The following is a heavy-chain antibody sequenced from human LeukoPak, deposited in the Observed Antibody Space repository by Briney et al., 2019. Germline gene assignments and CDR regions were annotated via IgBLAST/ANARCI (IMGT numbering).Heavy chain of an antibody. V-gene: IGHV3-7*01. J-gene: IGHJ5*02. CDR1: GFTLSSYW. CDR3: ARDINPMVRGAFDP. D-gene: IGHD3-10*01. CDR2: IKQDGSEK. Sequence: GGSLRLSCAASGFTLSSYWMSWVRPAPGKGREWVANIKQDGSEKYYADSLKGRFTISRDNAKNTLYLQINSLRAEDTAVYYCARDINPMVRGAFDPWGQGTLVTVSS.